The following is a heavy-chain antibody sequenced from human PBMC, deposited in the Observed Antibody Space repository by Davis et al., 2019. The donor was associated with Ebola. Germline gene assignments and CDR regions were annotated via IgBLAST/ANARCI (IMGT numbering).Heavy chain of an antibody. CDR3: ARGGGTSGSFLDC. V-gene: IGHV3-48*03. D-gene: IGHD1-26*01. CDR1: GFSFKNYE. Sequence: PGGSLRLSCAASGFSFKNYEMNWVRQAPGKGLEWLSYIYNGGSPTYYADSVKGRFTVSRDNTKNSLYLQMTNLSADDSAIYYCARGGGTSGSFLDCWGRGTLVTVSA. J-gene: IGHJ4*02. CDR2: IYNGGSPT.